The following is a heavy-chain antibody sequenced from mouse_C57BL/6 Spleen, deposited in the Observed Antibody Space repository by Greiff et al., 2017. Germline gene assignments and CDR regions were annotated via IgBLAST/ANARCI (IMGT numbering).Heavy chain of an antibody. Sequence: QVQLQQPGTELVKPGASVKLSCKASGYTFTSYWMHWVKQRPGQGLEWIGNINPSNGGTNYNEKFKSKATLTVDKSSSTAYMQLSSLTSEDSAVYYCARSRDHYYGSSYGFAYWGQGTLVTVSA. V-gene: IGHV1-53*01. CDR1: GYTFTSYW. CDR3: ARSRDHYYGSSYGFAY. J-gene: IGHJ3*01. CDR2: INPSNGGT. D-gene: IGHD1-1*01.